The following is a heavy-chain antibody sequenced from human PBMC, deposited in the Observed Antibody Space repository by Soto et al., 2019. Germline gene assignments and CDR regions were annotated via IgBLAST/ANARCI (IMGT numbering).Heavy chain of an antibody. CDR1: GYTFTRNG. D-gene: IGHD3-22*01. CDR3: VKDRDSNTWPSRDV. CDR2: ISPNSGNI. J-gene: IGHJ6*02. Sequence: SVKVSFKTSGYTFTRNGISWVRQAPGQGLEWMGWISPNSGNIKYAQKLQGRVIMTTDTSTSTAYMELRSLRSDDTAVYYCVKDRDSNTWPSRDVWGPGTKVTVYS. V-gene: IGHV1-18*01.